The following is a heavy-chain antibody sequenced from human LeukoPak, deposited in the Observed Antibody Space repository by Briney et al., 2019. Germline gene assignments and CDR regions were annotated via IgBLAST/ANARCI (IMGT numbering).Heavy chain of an antibody. V-gene: IGHV3-48*01. CDR1: GFTFSSYS. CDR2: ISSASNTI. Sequence: GEPLRLSCAASGFTFSSYSMNWVRQAPGKGLEWISYISSASNTIYYADSVKGRFTISRDNAKNSVYLQMNSLRAEDTAMYYCARDGWFGDYNWFDPWGQGTLVTVSS. CDR3: ARDGWFGDYNWFDP. J-gene: IGHJ5*02. D-gene: IGHD3-10*01.